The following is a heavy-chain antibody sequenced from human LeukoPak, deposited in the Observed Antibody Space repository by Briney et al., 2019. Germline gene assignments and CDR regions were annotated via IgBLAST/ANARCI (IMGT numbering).Heavy chain of an antibody. J-gene: IGHJ4*03. D-gene: IGHD6-19*01. CDR1: GFSFTTSQVG. Sequence: SGPTLVNPTQTLTLTCTFSGFSFTTSQVGVGWIRQPPGKALEWLGVIYWDDDKRYSPSLRNRLAITKDTSKNQVVLTMTNMDPADTATYYCAHWPSGFMSGWDNCCFDNWAPGILVTVSS. V-gene: IGHV2-5*02. CDR2: IYWDDDK. CDR3: AHWPSGFMSGWDNCCFDN.